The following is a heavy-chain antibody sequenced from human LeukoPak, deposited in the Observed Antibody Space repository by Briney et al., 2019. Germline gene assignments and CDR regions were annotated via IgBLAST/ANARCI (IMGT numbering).Heavy chain of an antibody. CDR2: MNPNSGNT. V-gene: IGHV1-8*01. CDR1: GYTFTSYD. Sequence: ASVKVSCKASGYTFTSYDINWVRKATGQGLEWMGRMNPNSGNTGYAQKFQGRVNMTRNTSISTAYMELSSLRSEDTAVYYCARFLGYCSSTSCYIGGYYYYYYYMDVWGKGTTVTVSS. D-gene: IGHD2-2*02. J-gene: IGHJ6*03. CDR3: ARFLGYCSSTSCYIGGYYYYYYYMDV.